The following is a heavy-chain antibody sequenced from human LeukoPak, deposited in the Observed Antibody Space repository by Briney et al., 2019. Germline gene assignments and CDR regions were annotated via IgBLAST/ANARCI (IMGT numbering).Heavy chain of an antibody. CDR3: ARGGYDYVWGSYRYRGAFDI. Sequence: PSETLSLTCTVSGGSISSSSYYWGWIRQPPGKGLEWIGSIYYSGSTNYNPSLKSRVTISVDTSKNQFSLKLSSVTAADTAVYYCARGGYDYVWGSYRYRGAFDIWGQGTMVTVSS. V-gene: IGHV4-39*07. CDR2: IYYSGST. J-gene: IGHJ3*02. D-gene: IGHD3-16*02. CDR1: GGSISSSSYY.